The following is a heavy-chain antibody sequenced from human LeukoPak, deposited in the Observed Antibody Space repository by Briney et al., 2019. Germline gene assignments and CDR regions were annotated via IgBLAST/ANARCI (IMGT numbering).Heavy chain of an antibody. CDR2: IYYSGST. CDR3: ARVTGYMIEDYFDY. CDR1: AGSISSYY. J-gene: IGHJ4*02. V-gene: IGHV4-59*01. Sequence: SETLSLTCTVSAGSISSYYWSWIRQPPGKGLEWIGYIYYSGSTNYNPSLKSRVTISVDTSKNQFSLRLSSVTVADTAVYYCARVTGYMIEDYFDYWGQGTLVTVSS. D-gene: IGHD3-22*01.